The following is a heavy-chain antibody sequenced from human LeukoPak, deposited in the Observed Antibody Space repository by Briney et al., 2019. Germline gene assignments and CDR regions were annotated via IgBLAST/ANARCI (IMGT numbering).Heavy chain of an antibody. CDR2: ISWNSGSI. CDR3: AKDPSPGYYDSSGYYSHYFDY. CDR1: GFTFDDYA. V-gene: IGHV3-9*01. Sequence: PGRSLRLSCAASGFTFDDYAMHWVRQAPGKGLEWVSGISWNSGSIGYADSVKGRFTISRDNAKNSLYLQMNSLRAEDTALYYCAKDPSPGYYDSSGYYSHYFDYWGQGTLVTVSS. J-gene: IGHJ4*02. D-gene: IGHD3-22*01.